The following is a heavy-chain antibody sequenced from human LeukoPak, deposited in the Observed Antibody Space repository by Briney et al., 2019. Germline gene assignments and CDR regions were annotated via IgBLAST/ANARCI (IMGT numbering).Heavy chain of an antibody. CDR1: GFTFSTYA. CDR2: ISYDGSNK. V-gene: IGHV3-30-3*01. CDR3: ARNKYYYDSSGYYSPDY. J-gene: IGHJ4*02. D-gene: IGHD3-22*01. Sequence: GGSLRLSCAASGFTFSTYAMHWVRQAPGKGLEWVAVISYDGSNKYYADSVKGRFTISRDNSKNTLYLQMNSLRAEDTAVYYCARNKYYYDSSGYYSPDYWGQGTLVTVSS.